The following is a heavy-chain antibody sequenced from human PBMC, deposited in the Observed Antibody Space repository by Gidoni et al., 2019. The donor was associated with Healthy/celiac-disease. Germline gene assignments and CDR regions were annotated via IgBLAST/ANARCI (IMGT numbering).Heavy chain of an antibody. Sequence: QVQLQESGPGLVKPSETLSLTCTVSGGSISSYYWSWHRQPPGKGLEWIGYIYYSGSTNYNPSLKSRVTISVDTSKNQFSLKLSSVTAADTAVYYCAREDRFLEWLYGMDVWGQGTTVTVSS. D-gene: IGHD3-3*01. CDR3: AREDRFLEWLYGMDV. J-gene: IGHJ6*02. V-gene: IGHV4-59*01. CDR2: IYYSGST. CDR1: GGSISSYY.